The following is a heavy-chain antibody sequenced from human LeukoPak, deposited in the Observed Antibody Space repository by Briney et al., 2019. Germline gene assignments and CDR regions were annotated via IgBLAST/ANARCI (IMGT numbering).Heavy chain of an antibody. V-gene: IGHV1-8*01. Sequence: ASVKVSCKASGYTFTNYDINWVRQAAGQGLEWMGWMNPDSGKTGYAQKFQGRVTMTRNTSISTAYMELSSLRSEDTAVYYCATGKDTAMVTRFDYWGQGTLVTVSS. CDR2: MNPDSGKT. CDR3: ATGKDTAMVTRFDY. J-gene: IGHJ4*02. CDR1: GYTFTNYD. D-gene: IGHD5-18*01.